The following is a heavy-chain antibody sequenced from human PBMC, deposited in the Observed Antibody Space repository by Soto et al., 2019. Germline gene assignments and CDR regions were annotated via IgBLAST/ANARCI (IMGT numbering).Heavy chain of an antibody. CDR1: GGTFSSYA. CDR2: IIPIFGTA. J-gene: IGHJ6*02. V-gene: IGHV1-69*13. D-gene: IGHD3-3*01. CDR3: ASPGSWSGYYTRMSYYYYGMDV. Sequence: GASVKVSCKASGGTFSSYAISWVRQAPGQGLEWMGGIIPIFGTANYAQKFQGRVTITADESTSTAYMELSSLRSEDTAVYYCASPGSWSGYYTRMSYYYYGMDVWGQGTTVTVSS.